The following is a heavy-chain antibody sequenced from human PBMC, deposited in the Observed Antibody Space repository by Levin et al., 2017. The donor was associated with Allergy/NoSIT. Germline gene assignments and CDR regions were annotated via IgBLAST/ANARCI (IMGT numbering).Heavy chain of an antibody. D-gene: IGHD6-6*01. CDR3: ATGDLTVRPPFGYFDH. V-gene: IGHV1-69*06. CDR2: IMPLIGTA. Sequence: SVKVSCKASGGSFNSYVISWVRQAPGQGLEWMGGIMPLIGTAKFAQRFQGRVTISADKSTTTAYMELTSLRSEDTAVYYCATGDLTVRPPFGYFDHWGQGTLVTVSS. J-gene: IGHJ4*02. CDR1: GGSFNSYV.